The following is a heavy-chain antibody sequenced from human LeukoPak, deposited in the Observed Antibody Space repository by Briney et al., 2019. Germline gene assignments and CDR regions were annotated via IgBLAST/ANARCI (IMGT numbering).Heavy chain of an antibody. Sequence: GGSLRLSCAASGFTFSSYWMNWLRQAPGKGLEWVANVKQDGSEKYYVDSVKGRFTISRDNAKNSLYLQMNSLRTEDTAVYYCAKEGDYPILTYDSWGQGALVTVSS. CDR1: GFTFSSYW. V-gene: IGHV3-7*01. CDR2: VKQDGSEK. D-gene: IGHD4-17*01. CDR3: AKEGDYPILTYDS. J-gene: IGHJ5*01.